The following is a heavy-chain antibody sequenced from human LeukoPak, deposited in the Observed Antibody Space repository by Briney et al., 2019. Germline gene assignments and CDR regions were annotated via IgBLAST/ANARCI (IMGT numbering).Heavy chain of an antibody. V-gene: IGHV1-24*01. J-gene: IGHJ4*02. CDR3: ATISAYVRYGDLYFDY. CDR1: GYTLTELS. D-gene: IGHD4-17*01. Sequence: ASVKVSCKVSGYTLTELSMHWVRQAPGKGLEWMGGFDPEDGETIYAQKFQGRVTMTEDTSTDTAYMELSSLRSEDTAVYYCATISAYVRYGDLYFDYWGQGTLVTVSS. CDR2: FDPEDGET.